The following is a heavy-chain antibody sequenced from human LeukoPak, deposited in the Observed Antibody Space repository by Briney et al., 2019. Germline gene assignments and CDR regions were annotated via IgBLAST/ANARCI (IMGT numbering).Heavy chain of an antibody. CDR3: ARGPYVFSTFPRGYLGDY. Sequence: SVKVSCKASGYTFTSYGISWVRQAPGQGLEWMGRIIPILGIANYAQKFQGRVTITADKSTSTAYMELSSLRSEDTAVYYCARGPYVFSTFPRGYLGDYWGQGTLVTVSS. D-gene: IGHD3/OR15-3a*01. V-gene: IGHV1-69*04. J-gene: IGHJ4*02. CDR2: IIPILGIA. CDR1: GYTFTSYG.